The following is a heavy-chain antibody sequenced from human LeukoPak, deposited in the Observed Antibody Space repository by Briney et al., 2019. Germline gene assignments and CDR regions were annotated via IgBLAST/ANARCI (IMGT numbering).Heavy chain of an antibody. J-gene: IGHJ4*02. V-gene: IGHV3-33*01. CDR3: ARASGTGSYILDY. CDR1: GLSFSTCA. CDR2: IWSDGTNE. Sequence: GGSLRLSCVASGLSFSTCAIHWVRQAPGKGLEWVAIIWSDGTNEKYANSVKGRFTISRDNFENTVYLQMNSLRAEGTAVYYCARASGTGSYILDYWGQGTLLTVSP. D-gene: IGHD1-26*01.